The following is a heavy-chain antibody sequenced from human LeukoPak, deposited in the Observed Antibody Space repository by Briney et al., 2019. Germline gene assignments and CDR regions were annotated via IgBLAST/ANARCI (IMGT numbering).Heavy chain of an antibody. V-gene: IGHV3-74*01. D-gene: IGHD3-3*01. CDR1: GFTIKDYY. J-gene: IGHJ3*01. Sequence: GGSLRLSCVVSGFTIKDYYMIWLRQAPGKGLEWVSRISTDGSSTNYADSVRGRFTISRDNAKNTLYVQMNSLRAEDTAVYYCAGGAFGVYAFDVWGQGTMVTVSS. CDR2: ISTDGSST. CDR3: AGGAFGVYAFDV.